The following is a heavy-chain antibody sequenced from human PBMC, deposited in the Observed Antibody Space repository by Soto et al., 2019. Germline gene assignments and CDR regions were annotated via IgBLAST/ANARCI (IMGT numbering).Heavy chain of an antibody. Sequence: PSETLSLTCTVSGGSVSSGSYYWSWIRQPPGKGLEWIGYIYYSGSTNYNPSLKSRVTISVDTSKNQFSLKLSSVTAADTAVYYCAREGYCSSTSCPGDYYYGMDVWGQGTTVTVSS. D-gene: IGHD2-2*01. CDR3: AREGYCSSTSCPGDYYYGMDV. V-gene: IGHV4-61*01. J-gene: IGHJ6*02. CDR2: IYYSGST. CDR1: GGSVSSGSYY.